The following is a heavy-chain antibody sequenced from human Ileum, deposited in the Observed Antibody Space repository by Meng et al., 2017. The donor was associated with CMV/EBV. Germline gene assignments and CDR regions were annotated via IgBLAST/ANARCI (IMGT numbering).Heavy chain of an antibody. CDR3: AREQQIVRSFDY. Sequence: CPVSGGSVSSGSYYWSWIRPPPGKGLEWIGHIFYSGSANFNPSLKSRVTISADTSKNQFSLKLSSVTAADTAVYYCAREQQIVRSFDYWGQGTLVTVSS. V-gene: IGHV4-61*01. J-gene: IGHJ4*02. D-gene: IGHD2-15*01. CDR1: GGSVSSGSYY. CDR2: IFYSGSA.